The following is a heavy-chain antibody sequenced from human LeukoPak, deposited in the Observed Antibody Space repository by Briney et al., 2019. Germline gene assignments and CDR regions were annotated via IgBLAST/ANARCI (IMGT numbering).Heavy chain of an antibody. CDR1: GYTLTGLS. D-gene: IGHD3-22*01. CDR3: ATESLPYYDSSGYPNPFDY. Sequence: GASVKVSCKVSGYTLTGLSMHWVRQAPGNGLEWMGGFDPEDGETIYAQKFQGRVTMTEDTSTDTAYMELSSLRSEDTAVYYCATESLPYYDSSGYPNPFDYWGQGTLVTVSS. J-gene: IGHJ4*02. V-gene: IGHV1-24*01. CDR2: FDPEDGET.